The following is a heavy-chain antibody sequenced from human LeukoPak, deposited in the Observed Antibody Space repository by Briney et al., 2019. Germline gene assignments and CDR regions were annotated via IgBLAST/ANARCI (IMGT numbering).Heavy chain of an antibody. V-gene: IGHV1-69*05. CDR3: ARDLTAMAGGPYYYYYMDV. J-gene: IGHJ6*03. Sequence: SVKVSCKASGGTFSSYAISWVRQAPGQGLEWMGGIIPIFGTANYAQKFQGRVTITTDESTSTAYMELSSLRSEDTAVYYCARDLTAMAGGPYYYYYMDVWGKGTTVTVSS. CDR1: GGTFSSYA. CDR2: IIPIFGTA. D-gene: IGHD5-18*01.